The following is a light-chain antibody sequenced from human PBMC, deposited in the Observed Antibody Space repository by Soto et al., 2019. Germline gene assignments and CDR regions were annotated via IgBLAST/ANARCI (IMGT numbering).Light chain of an antibody. CDR3: QQYTNWPPNT. V-gene: IGKV3-15*01. Sequence: EILMTQSPDTLSVSPGERSTLSCRASQGVYSNLAWYQQRPGKAPRLLIYGASNRDTGVPARFSGRGSGTEFTLTISSLQSEDFAVYYCQQYTNWPPNTFGQGTRLEIK. J-gene: IGKJ5*01. CDR2: GAS. CDR1: QGVYSN.